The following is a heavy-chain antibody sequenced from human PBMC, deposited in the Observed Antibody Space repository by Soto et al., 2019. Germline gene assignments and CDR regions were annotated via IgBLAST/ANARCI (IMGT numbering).Heavy chain of an antibody. CDR3: AKDPKYGDPEGGAFDI. D-gene: IGHD4-17*01. CDR2: ISGSGGST. Sequence: GGSLRLSCAASGFTFSSYAMSWVRQAPGKGLEWVSAISGSGGSTYYADSVKGRFTISRDNSKNTLYLQMNSLRAEDTAVYYCAKDPKYGDPEGGAFDIWGQGTMVTVSS. V-gene: IGHV3-23*01. J-gene: IGHJ3*02. CDR1: GFTFSSYA.